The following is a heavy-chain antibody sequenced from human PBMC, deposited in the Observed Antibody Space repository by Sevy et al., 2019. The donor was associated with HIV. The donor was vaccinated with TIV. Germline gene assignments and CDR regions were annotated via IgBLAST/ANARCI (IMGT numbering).Heavy chain of an antibody. J-gene: IGHJ4*02. Sequence: SETLSLTCTVSGGSIISSTYYWDWIRQPPGKGLEWIGNIHHTGKTYYIPSLRSRVTMSVDTSKNQFSLNLNSVTAADTAVYYCARFHANANEFEYWGRGTLVTVSS. CDR1: GGSIISSTYY. CDR2: IHHTGKT. V-gene: IGHV4-39*01. CDR3: ARFHANANEFEY. D-gene: IGHD2-2*01.